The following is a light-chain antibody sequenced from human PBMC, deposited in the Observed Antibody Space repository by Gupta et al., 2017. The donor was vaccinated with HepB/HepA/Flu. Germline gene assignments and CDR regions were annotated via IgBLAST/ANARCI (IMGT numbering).Light chain of an antibody. V-gene: IGLV2-11*01. J-gene: IGLJ2*01. Sequence: QSALTQHSSVSSPPSQSVPISCTGTSSDVGGYNYVSWYQQHPGKAPKLMIYDVSKRPSGVPDRFSGSKSGNTASLTISGLQAEDEADYYCCSYAGSYTFVVFGGGTKLTVL. CDR2: DVS. CDR1: SSDVGGYNY. CDR3: CSYAGSYTFVV.